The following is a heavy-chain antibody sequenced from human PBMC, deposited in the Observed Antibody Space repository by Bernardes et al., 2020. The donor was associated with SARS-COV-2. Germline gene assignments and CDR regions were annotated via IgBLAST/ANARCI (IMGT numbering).Heavy chain of an antibody. V-gene: IGHV1-8*01. CDR3: TTVHCTNGECSFDY. D-gene: IGHD2-8*01. CDR2: VNPSSGKT. J-gene: IGHJ4*02. CDR1: RYRLTNYD. Sequence: SVNVSCKASRYRLTNYDIVWVRQATGQGLEWMGLVNPSSGKTAYAQKFQGRVTMTTNTPISTSYMDLSSRRSEDTAVVYCTTVHCTNGECSFDYWGQGTPVTVSS.